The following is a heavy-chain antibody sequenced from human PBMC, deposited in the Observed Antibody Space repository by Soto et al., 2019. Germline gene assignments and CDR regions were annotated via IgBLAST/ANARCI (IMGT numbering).Heavy chain of an antibody. V-gene: IGHV3-21*01. D-gene: IGHD6-25*01. J-gene: IGHJ4*02. CDR1: GFTFRRNN. CDR2: ISSSGDYL. CDR3: LRGVDDEDGAAAPWFYFVN. Sequence: GGSLRLSCAASGFTFRRNNMNWVRQAPGKGLEWVASISSSGDYLYYADSVKGRFIISRDNFQNSLILQMNNLRADDTAVYYCLRGVDDEDGAAAPWFYFVNWGQGTPVTVSS.